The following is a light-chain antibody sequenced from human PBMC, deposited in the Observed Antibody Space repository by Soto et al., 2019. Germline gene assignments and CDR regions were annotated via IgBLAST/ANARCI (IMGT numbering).Light chain of an antibody. Sequence: DIQMTQSPSTLSASVGDRVTITCRASQSISSWLAWYQQKPGTAPKLLIYKASTLQSGVPSRFSGSGSGTEFNLTISSLQTDDSATYYCQQYNDNWTFGQGTKV. CDR3: QQYNDNWT. CDR2: KAS. V-gene: IGKV1-5*03. J-gene: IGKJ1*01. CDR1: QSISSW.